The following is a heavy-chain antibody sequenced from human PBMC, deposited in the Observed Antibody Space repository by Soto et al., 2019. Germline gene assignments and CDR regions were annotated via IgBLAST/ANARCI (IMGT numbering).Heavy chain of an antibody. CDR2: IIPILGIA. J-gene: IGHJ4*02. CDR3: ASGYFATPIFDY. Sequence: GASVKVSCKASGGTFSSYTISWVRQAPGQGLEWMGRIIPILGIANYAQKFQGRVTITADKSTSTAYMELSSLRSEDTAVYYCASGYFATPIFDYWGQGTLVTVSS. CDR1: GGTFSSYT. V-gene: IGHV1-69*02. D-gene: IGHD3-9*01.